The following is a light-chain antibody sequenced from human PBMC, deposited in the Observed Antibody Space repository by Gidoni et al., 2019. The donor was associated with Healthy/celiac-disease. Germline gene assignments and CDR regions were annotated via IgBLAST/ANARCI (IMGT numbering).Light chain of an antibody. J-gene: IGKJ5*01. CDR1: QSISSY. CDR3: QQSYSTPIT. CDR2: AES. Sequence: DSQMTQSPSSLSASVGDRVSITCRASQSISSYLNWYQQKPGKAPKLLIYAESSLQRGVPSSFSGSGSGTDFTLTISSLQPEDFATYYCQQSYSTPITFGQGTRLEIK. V-gene: IGKV1-39*01.